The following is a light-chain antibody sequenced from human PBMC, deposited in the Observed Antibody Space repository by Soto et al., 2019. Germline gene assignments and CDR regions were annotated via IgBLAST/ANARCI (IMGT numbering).Light chain of an antibody. Sequence: DIQMTQSPSTLSASIGDRVTITCRASQSINNWLAWYQQKPGKAPKFLIYDGSTLESGVPSRFSGRASGTEFTLTISSLQPEDFGTYYCQQYDDYPLTFGGGTRVDIK. CDR3: QQYDDYPLT. CDR2: DGS. J-gene: IGKJ4*01. V-gene: IGKV1-5*01. CDR1: QSINNW.